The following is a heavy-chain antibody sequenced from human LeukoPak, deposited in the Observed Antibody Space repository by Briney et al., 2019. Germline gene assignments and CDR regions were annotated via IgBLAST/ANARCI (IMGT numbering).Heavy chain of an antibody. Sequence: SVKVSCKASGGTFSSYAISWVRQAPGQGLEWMGGIIPIFGTANYAQKFQGRVTITADESTSTAYMELSSLRSEDTAVYYCARHRGSWYPDFDYWGQGTLVTVSS. CDR3: ARHRGSWYPDFDY. CDR1: GGTFSSYA. V-gene: IGHV1-69*13. D-gene: IGHD6-13*01. J-gene: IGHJ4*02. CDR2: IIPIFGTA.